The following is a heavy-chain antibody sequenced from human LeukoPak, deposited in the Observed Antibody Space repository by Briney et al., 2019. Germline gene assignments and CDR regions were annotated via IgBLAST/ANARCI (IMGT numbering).Heavy chain of an antibody. Sequence: GSLRLSCAASGFTVSSNYMSWVRQAPGKGLEWIGYIYYSGTTNYNPSLKSRVAMSVDTSKNQFSLKLRSVTAADTAVYYCVKEWDYSNQPSYGMDVWGQGTTVTVSS. J-gene: IGHJ6*02. D-gene: IGHD4-11*01. CDR3: VKEWDYSNQPSYGMDV. V-gene: IGHV4-59*02. CDR2: IYYSGTT. CDR1: GFTVSSNY.